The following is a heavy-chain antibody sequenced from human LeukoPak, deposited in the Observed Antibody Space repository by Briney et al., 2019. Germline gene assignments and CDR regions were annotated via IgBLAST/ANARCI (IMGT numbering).Heavy chain of an antibody. V-gene: IGHV5-10-1*01. Sequence: PGEPPKISSKGAGYSFASYCNSGGRRMPRKGMVWMVRIDPSDSYTNYSPSFQGHVTISADKSISTAYLQWSSLKASDTAMYYCARLYPQWHAGGMDVWGKGTTVTVSS. CDR2: IDPSDSYT. J-gene: IGHJ6*04. CDR1: GYSFASYC. D-gene: IGHD6-19*01. CDR3: ARLYPQWHAGGMDV.